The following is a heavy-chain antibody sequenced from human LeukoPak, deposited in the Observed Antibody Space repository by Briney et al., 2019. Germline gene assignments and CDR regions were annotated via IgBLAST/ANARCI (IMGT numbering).Heavy chain of an antibody. J-gene: IGHJ5*02. CDR1: GYTFTSYA. CDR2: NNTNTGNP. Sequence: GASVKVSCKASGYTFTSYAMNWVRQAPGQGLEWMGWNNTNTGNPTYAQGFTGRFVFSLDTSVSTAYLQISSLKAEDTAVYYCARDSGCGDYVSRPAMVVAFDPWGQGTLVTVSS. V-gene: IGHV7-4-1*02. D-gene: IGHD4-17*01. CDR3: ARDSGCGDYVSRPAMVVAFDP.